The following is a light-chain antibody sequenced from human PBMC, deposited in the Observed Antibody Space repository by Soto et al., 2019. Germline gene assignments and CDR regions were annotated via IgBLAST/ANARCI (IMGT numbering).Light chain of an antibody. CDR2: SAS. CDR3: QQSYSPPRT. CDR1: QTIGVF. J-gene: IGKJ2*01. Sequence: DIQMTQSPSSLSASVGDRVTITCRARQTIGVFLNWYQQRPGKAPKLLVYSASTLQSGVPSRFSGSGSGTDFTLTIGSLLPEDCETYYCQQSYSPPRTFGQGTKLEIK. V-gene: IGKV1-39*01.